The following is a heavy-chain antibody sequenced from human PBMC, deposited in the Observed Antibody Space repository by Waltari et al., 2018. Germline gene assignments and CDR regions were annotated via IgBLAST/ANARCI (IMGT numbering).Heavy chain of an antibody. CDR1: GFTFSNYW. J-gene: IGHJ5*02. CDR3: ASSRFSIGCSS. CDR2: INSDGSDT. V-gene: IGHV3-74*02. Sequence: EVRLVESGGALIQPGGSLRLSCAASGFTFSNYWMHWVRQAPGKGLVWVSRINSDGSDTSYADSVKGRFTISRDNAKNTLYLQMNSLRAEDTAVYYCASSRFSIGCSSWGQGTLATVSS. D-gene: IGHD6-19*01.